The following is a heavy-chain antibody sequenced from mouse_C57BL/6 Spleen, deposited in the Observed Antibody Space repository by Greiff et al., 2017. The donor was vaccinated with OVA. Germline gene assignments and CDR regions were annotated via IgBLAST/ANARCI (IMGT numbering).Heavy chain of an antibody. Sequence: QVQLQQPGAELVRPGSSVKLSCKASGYTFTSYWMHWVKQRPIQGLEWIGNIDPSDSETHYNQKFKDKATLTVDKSSSTAYIQLRSLTSEDSAVYYCAREGDYYGSSYGGAMDYWGQGTSVTVSS. CDR3: AREGDYYGSSYGGAMDY. J-gene: IGHJ4*01. D-gene: IGHD1-1*01. V-gene: IGHV1-52*01. CDR2: IDPSDSET. CDR1: GYTFTSYW.